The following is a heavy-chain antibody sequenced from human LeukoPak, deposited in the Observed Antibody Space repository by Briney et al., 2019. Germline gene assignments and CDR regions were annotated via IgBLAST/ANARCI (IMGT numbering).Heavy chain of an antibody. D-gene: IGHD2/OR15-2a*01. CDR3: ARGKTSQNIVTRKTYNWFDP. CDR2: ISSSSDYI. Sequence: GGSLRLSCAASGFTFSSYNMNWVRQAPGKGLEWVSSISSSSDYIYYADSVKGRFTISRDNAKNSLYLQMRSLRAEDTAVYYCARGKTSQNIVTRKTYNWFDPWGQGTLVTVSS. CDR1: GFTFSSYN. J-gene: IGHJ5*02. V-gene: IGHV3-21*01.